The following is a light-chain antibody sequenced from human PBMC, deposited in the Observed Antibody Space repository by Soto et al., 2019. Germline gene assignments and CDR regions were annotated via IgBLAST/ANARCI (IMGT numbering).Light chain of an antibody. Sequence: QSFLTQPPSVSAAAGQKVTISCSGSSSNTGGNSVSWYQQLPGTAPKLLIYDDNKRPSGIPDRFSGSKSGTSATLGITGFQTGDEADYYCGSWDSSLSAYVFGTGTKVTVL. J-gene: IGLJ1*01. CDR1: SSNTGGNS. CDR2: DDN. CDR3: GSWDSSLSAYV. V-gene: IGLV1-51*01.